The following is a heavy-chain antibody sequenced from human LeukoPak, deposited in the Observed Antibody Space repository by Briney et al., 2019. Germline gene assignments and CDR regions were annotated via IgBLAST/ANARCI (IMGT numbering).Heavy chain of an antibody. CDR1: GFTFSSYA. J-gene: IGHJ4*02. CDR2: IDGGGGST. D-gene: IGHD6-19*01. V-gene: IGHV3-23*01. Sequence: GGSLRLSCAASGFTFSSYAMSSVRQAPVKGLEWGVAIDGGGGSTYYADSVEGRFTITRDNAKNKLYLQMNSLRAEDTAVYYCAREGGSGWLMYFDYWGQGTLVTVSS. CDR3: AREGGSGWLMYFDY.